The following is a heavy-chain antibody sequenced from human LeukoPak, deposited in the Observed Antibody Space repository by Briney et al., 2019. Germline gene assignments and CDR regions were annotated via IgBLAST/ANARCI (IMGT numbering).Heavy chain of an antibody. CDR1: GGSISSYY. V-gene: IGHV4-59*01. J-gene: IGHJ4*02. D-gene: IGHD3-16*01. CDR3: AGGSDSNPDY. CDR2: IFYSGST. Sequence: SETLSLTCTVSGGSISSYYWSWIRQSPGKGLVWIGYIFYSGSTNYNPSLKSRVTISIDTSKNHFSLKLSSVTAADTAVYYCAGGSDSNPDYWGQGTLVTVSS.